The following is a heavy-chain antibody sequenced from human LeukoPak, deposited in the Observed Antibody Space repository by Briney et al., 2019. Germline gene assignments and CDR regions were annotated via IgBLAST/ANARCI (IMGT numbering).Heavy chain of an antibody. Sequence: PSETLSLTCTVSGGSISSSSYYWGWIRQPPGKGLEWIGSIYYSGSTYYNPSLKSRVTISVDTSKNQFSLKLTSVTAADTAVYYRARSLSSYGEGFDYWGQGTLVTVSS. V-gene: IGHV4-39*07. CDR1: GGSISSSSYY. CDR2: IYYSGST. J-gene: IGHJ4*02. D-gene: IGHD4-17*01. CDR3: ARSLSSYGEGFDY.